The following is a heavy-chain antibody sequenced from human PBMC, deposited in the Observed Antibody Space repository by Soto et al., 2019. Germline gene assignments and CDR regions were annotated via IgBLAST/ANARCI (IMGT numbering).Heavy chain of an antibody. D-gene: IGHD6-19*01. Sequence: PGGSLRLSCAASGFTFSTFVMHWVRQAPGNGLVWVSRINNDGSDTRYADSVKGRFTISRDNARNTLYLQMSSLRAEDTAVYYCAVAVAGPTAIGYWGQGTLVTVSS. J-gene: IGHJ4*02. V-gene: IGHV3-74*01. CDR1: GFTFSTFV. CDR2: INNDGSDT. CDR3: AVAVAGPTAIGY.